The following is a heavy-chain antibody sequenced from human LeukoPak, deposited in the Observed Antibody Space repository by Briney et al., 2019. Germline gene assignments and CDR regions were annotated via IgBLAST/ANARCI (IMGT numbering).Heavy chain of an antibody. CDR3: ARDKGSGMGYYYMDV. J-gene: IGHJ6*03. CDR1: GGSISSYY. CDR2: IYYSGST. V-gene: IGHV4-59*01. Sequence: PSETLSVTCTVSGGSISSYYWSWIRQPPGKGLEWIGYIYYSGSTNYNPSLKSRVTISVDTSKNQFSLKLSSVTAADTAVHYCARDKGSGMGYYYMDVWGKGTTVTVSS. D-gene: IGHD3-10*01.